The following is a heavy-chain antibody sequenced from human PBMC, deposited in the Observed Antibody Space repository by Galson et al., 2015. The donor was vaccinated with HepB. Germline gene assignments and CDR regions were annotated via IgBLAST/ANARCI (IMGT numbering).Heavy chain of an antibody. CDR3: ARVGATTFNTGWFDP. V-gene: IGHV4-34*01. Sequence: SETLSLTCAVYGGSFSGYYWSWIRQPPGKGLEWIGEINHSGSTNYNPSLKSRVTISVDTSKNQFSLKLSSVTAADTAVYYCARVGATTFNTGWFDPWGQGTLVTVSS. D-gene: IGHD1-26*01. CDR1: GGSFSGYY. J-gene: IGHJ5*02. CDR2: INHSGST.